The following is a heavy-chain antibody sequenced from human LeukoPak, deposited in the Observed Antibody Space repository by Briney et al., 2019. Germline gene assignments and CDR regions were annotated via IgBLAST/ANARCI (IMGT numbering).Heavy chain of an antibody. CDR3: ARGGRYRSRLNWFDP. V-gene: IGHV4-34*01. J-gene: IGHJ5*02. Sequence: SETLSLTCAVYGGSFSGYYWSWIRQPPGKGLEWIGEINHSGSTNYNPSLKSRVTISVDTSKNQFSLKLSSVTAADTAVYYCARGGRYRSRLNWFDPWGQGTLVTVSS. D-gene: IGHD6-13*01. CDR1: GGSFSGYY. CDR2: INHSGST.